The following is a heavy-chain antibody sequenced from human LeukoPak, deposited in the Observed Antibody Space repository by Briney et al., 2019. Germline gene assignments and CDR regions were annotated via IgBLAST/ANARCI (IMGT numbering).Heavy chain of an antibody. CDR2: INPNSADT. CDR3: ARTYYYGSGSYSEGAFNI. Sequence: ASVKVSCKASGYTFTSYDINWVRQAPGQGLEWMGWINPNSADTHYAQKFQGRVTMTRDTSISTAYMELSRLRSDETAVYYCARTYYYGSGSYSEGAFNIWGQGTMVTVSS. CDR1: GYTFTSYD. V-gene: IGHV1-2*02. J-gene: IGHJ3*02. D-gene: IGHD3-10*01.